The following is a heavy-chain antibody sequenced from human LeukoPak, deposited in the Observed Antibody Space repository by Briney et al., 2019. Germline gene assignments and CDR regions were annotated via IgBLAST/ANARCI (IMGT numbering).Heavy chain of an antibody. CDR3: ARDSGWELQQFYFDH. D-gene: IGHD1-26*01. Sequence: ASAKVSCKASGYTFRSYSISWVRQAPGQGLEWMGWISPSNGNTNYAQKLQDRVTMTTDTSTRTVYMELRSLRSDDTAVYYCARDSGWELQQFYFDHWGQGTLVTVSS. CDR2: ISPSNGNT. J-gene: IGHJ4*02. CDR1: GYTFRSYS. V-gene: IGHV1-18*04.